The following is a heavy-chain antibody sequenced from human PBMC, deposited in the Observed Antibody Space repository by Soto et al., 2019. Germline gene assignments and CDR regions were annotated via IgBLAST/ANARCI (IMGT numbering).Heavy chain of an antibody. CDR3: AREFDPYYGGNSLSLDY. J-gene: IGHJ4*02. Sequence: QVQLVQSGAEVKKPGSSVKVSCKASGGTFSTYGINWVRLAPGQGLGWIGWIIPKFGTTKYAQKFRGRVRITAAESTHTAYMELKSLPSEDTAVYFCAREFDPYYGGNSLSLDYWGQGTLVTVSS. V-gene: IGHV1-69*13. D-gene: IGHD4-17*01. CDR1: GGTFSTYG. CDR2: IIPKFGTT.